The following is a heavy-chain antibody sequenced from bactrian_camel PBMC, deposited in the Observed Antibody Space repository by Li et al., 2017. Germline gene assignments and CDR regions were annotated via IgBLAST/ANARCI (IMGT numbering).Heavy chain of an antibody. CDR3: VIDSLGYSCSKRFAYADFDY. J-gene: IGHJ6*01. Sequence: DVQLVESGGGSVQAGGSLRLSCTASGYTGSSCSMGWYRQTPGQERELVSSIYVSSTSTGGSDRTYYHDSVKGRFTISQGSAKNTVYLQMNSLKPEDTATYYCVIDSLGYSCSKRFAYADFDYWGQGTQVTVS. V-gene: IGHV3S31*01. D-gene: IGHD2*01. CDR2: IYVSSTSTGGSDRT. CDR1: GYTGSSCS.